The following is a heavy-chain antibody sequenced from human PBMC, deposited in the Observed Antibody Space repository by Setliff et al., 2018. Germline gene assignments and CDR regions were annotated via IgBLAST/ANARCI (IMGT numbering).Heavy chain of an antibody. CDR3: AREGRWDYSYPIY. V-gene: IGHV4-39*01. J-gene: IGHJ4*02. Sequence: SETLSLTCSVSDDSIYSDYYFWGWIRQPPGKGLEWIETISSSGTSKYNSSLGGRATLSIDVPERQFALRLSSVTDADTAVYFCAREGRWDYSYPIYWGQGIRVTVSS. D-gene: IGHD4-4*01. CDR2: ISSSGTS. CDR1: DDSIYSDYYF.